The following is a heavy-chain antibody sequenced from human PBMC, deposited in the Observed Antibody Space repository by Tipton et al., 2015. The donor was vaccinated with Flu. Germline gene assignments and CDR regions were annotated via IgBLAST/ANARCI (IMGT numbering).Heavy chain of an antibody. J-gene: IGHJ6*02. CDR2: IYYSGTT. CDR3: ARDLWNDRRAYYYYGVDV. Sequence: TLSLTCTVSGDSISTTIYYWGWVRRPPGKGLEWIGSIYYSGTTYYNPSLKSRVTISVDSSKNEFSLTLASLTAADTAAYYCARDLWNDRRAYYYYGVDVWGQGTTVTVSS. D-gene: IGHD1-1*01. V-gene: IGHV4-39*07. CDR1: GDSISTTIYY.